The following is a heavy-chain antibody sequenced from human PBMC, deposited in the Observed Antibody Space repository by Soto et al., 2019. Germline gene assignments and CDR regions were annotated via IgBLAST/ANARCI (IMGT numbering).Heavy chain of an antibody. J-gene: IGHJ4*02. CDR2: RYYSEST. V-gene: IGHV4-31*03. CDR3: ARTKCSGRSCYSWSLDY. Sequence: LSLTCTVSGGSITTGGYYWSWIRQLPGKGLEWIGHRYYSESTYYNPSLKSRVSISLDTSKNQFSLKLSFVTAADTAMYYCARTKCSGRSCYSWSLDYWGQGTPVTVSS. CDR1: GGSITTGGYY. D-gene: IGHD2-15*01.